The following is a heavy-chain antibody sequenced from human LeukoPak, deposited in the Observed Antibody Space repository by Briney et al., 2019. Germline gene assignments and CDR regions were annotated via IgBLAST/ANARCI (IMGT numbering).Heavy chain of an antibody. CDR1: GFTFSSYA. CDR2: ISYDGSNK. D-gene: IGHD3-22*01. J-gene: IGHJ4*02. Sequence: GGSLRLSCAASGFTFSSYAMHWVRQAPGKGLEWVAVISYDGSNKYYADSVKGRFTISRDNSKNSLYLQMNSLRAEDTAVYYCARVGDYYDSSGKTFFDYWGQGTLVTVSS. V-gene: IGHV3-30-3*01. CDR3: ARVGDYYDSSGKTFFDY.